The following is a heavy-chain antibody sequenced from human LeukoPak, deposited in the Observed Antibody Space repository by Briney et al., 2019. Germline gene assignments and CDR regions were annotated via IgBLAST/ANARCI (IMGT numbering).Heavy chain of an antibody. J-gene: IGHJ4*02. Sequence: VESLKISCKGSGYSFTSYWIGWVRQMPGKGLERMGVIYPGDSDTRYSQSFQDQVTISADKSISTAYLQWSSLKASDTAMYYCARQVAAAGLRWGQGTLVTVSS. D-gene: IGHD6-13*01. CDR1: GYSFTSYW. CDR3: ARQVAAAGLR. V-gene: IGHV5-51*01. CDR2: IYPGDSDT.